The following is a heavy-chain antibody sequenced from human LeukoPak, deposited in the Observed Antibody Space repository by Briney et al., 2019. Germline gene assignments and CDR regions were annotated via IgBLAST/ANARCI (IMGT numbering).Heavy chain of an antibody. CDR2: ISYDGSNK. D-gene: IGHD5-18*01. CDR3: AKDAGYSYGLDY. V-gene: IGHV3-30*18. J-gene: IGHJ4*02. CDR1: GFTFSSYG. Sequence: GGSLRLSCEASGFTFSSYGMHWVRQAPGKGLEWVAVISYDGSNKYYADSVKGRFTISRDNSKNTLYLQMNSLRAEDTAVYYCAKDAGYSYGLDYWGQGTLVTVSS.